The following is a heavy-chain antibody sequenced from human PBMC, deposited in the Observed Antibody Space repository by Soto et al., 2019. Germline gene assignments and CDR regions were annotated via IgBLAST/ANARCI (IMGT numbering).Heavy chain of an antibody. J-gene: IGHJ6*02. Sequence: QVQLVESGGGLVKPGGSLRLSCAASGFSFSDYYMTWIRQAPGQGLEWLSYISSSGYRIYYADSVKGRFTISRDNAKNSGYLQMDGLRAEDTAVYYCARDNRSFWNGYYSRYDYYGIDVWGQGTTVTVYS. CDR2: ISSSGYRI. CDR3: ARDNRSFWNGYYSRYDYYGIDV. CDR1: GFSFSDYY. V-gene: IGHV3-11*01. D-gene: IGHD3-3*01.